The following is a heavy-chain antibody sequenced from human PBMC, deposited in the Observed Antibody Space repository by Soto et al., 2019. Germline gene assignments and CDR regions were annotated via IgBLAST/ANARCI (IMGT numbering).Heavy chain of an antibody. Sequence: EVQLLESGGGLVQPGGSLRLSCAASGFTFSSYAMSWVRQAPGKGLEWVSAISGSGGSTYYAESVKGRFTISRDNSKNTLYLQMNSLRAEDTAVYYCAKDPTPRIAAAGTLDYWGQGTLVTVSS. D-gene: IGHD6-13*01. CDR3: AKDPTPRIAAAGTLDY. V-gene: IGHV3-23*01. J-gene: IGHJ4*02. CDR2: ISGSGGST. CDR1: GFTFSSYA.